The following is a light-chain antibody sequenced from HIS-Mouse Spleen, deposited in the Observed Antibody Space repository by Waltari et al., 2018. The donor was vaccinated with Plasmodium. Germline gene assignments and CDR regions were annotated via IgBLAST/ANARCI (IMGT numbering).Light chain of an antibody. CDR2: EDS. V-gene: IGLV3-10*01. CDR1: ALPKKY. Sequence: SYELTQPPSVSVSPGQTARITFSGDALPKKYSYWYQQKSGQDPVLVIYEDSKRPSGMPERVSGSSSGTMATLTISGAQVEDEADYYCYSTDSSGNHRVFGGGTKLTVL. J-gene: IGLJ3*02. CDR3: YSTDSSGNHRV.